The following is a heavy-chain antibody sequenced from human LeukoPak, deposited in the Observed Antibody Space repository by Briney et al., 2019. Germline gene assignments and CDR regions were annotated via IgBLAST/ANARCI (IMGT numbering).Heavy chain of an antibody. CDR1: GFTFSNAW. D-gene: IGHD3-22*01. CDR3: TTETYYSSGYYIDY. J-gene: IGHJ4*02. CDR2: IKSKTDGGTT. Sequence: GGSLRLSCAASGFTFSNAWMSWVRQAPGKGLEWVGRIKSKTDGGTTDYAAPVKGRFTISRDDSKDTLYLQMNSLKPEDTAVYYCTTETYYSSGYYIDYWGQGTLVTVSS. V-gene: IGHV3-15*01.